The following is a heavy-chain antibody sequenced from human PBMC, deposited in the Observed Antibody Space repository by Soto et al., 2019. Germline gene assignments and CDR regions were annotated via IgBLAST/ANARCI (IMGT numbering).Heavy chain of an antibody. Sequence: SETLSLTCTVSGGSISSYYWSWIRQPPGKGLEWIGSIYYSGSTYYTPSLKSRVTISVDTSKNQFSLKLSSVTAADTAVYFCATSLTGYYKYFDYWGQGTLVTVSS. J-gene: IGHJ4*02. D-gene: IGHD3-9*01. V-gene: IGHV4-59*05. CDR3: ATSLTGYYKYFDY. CDR2: IYYSGST. CDR1: GGSISSYY.